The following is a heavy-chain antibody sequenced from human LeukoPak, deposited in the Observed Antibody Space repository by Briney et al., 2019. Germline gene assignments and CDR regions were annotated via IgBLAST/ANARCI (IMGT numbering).Heavy chain of an antibody. CDR3: ASSSGSYGWFDP. J-gene: IGHJ5*02. Sequence: ASVKVSCKVSGYTLTGLSMHWVRQAPGKGLEWMGGFDPEDGETIYAQKFQGRVTMTEDTSTDTAYMELSSLRSEDTAVYYCASSSGSYGWFDPWGQGTLVTVSS. V-gene: IGHV1-24*01. CDR2: FDPEDGET. D-gene: IGHD1-26*01. CDR1: GYTLTGLS.